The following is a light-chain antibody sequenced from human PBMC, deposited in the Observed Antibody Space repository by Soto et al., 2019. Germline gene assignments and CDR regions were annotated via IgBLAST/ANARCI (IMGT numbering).Light chain of an antibody. J-gene: IGKJ1*01. V-gene: IGKV3-20*01. CDR3: QQYGSSLTWT. CDR2: GAS. Sequence: EVVLTQSPGTLSLSPGERGTLACRASQSVSSNLAWYQQKPGQAPRLLIYGASSRATGIPDRFSGSGSGTHFTLTISRLEPEDFAVYYCQQYGSSLTWTFGQGTKVDI. CDR1: QSVSSN.